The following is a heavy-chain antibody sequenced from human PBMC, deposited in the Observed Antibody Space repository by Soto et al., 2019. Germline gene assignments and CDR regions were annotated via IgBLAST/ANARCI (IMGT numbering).Heavy chain of an antibody. CDR2: IFSNDEK. CDR3: ARILFGRSVAGGYFYMDV. D-gene: IGHD6-19*01. V-gene: IGHV2-26*01. CDR1: GFSLSNGKVG. J-gene: IGHJ6*03. Sequence: HVTLKESGPVLVKPTETLTLTCTVSGFSLSNGKVGVSWIRQPPGKDLEWLAHIFSNDEKSYRTSLKSRLTISEDTYKSQVVLTMTNVDPVDTATYYCARILFGRSVAGGYFYMDVWGKGTTVTVSS.